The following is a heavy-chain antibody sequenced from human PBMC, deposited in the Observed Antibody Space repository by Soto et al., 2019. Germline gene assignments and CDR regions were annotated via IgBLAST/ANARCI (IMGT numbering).Heavy chain of an antibody. Sequence: PGASLKISCKGSGYSFTSYWIGWVRQMPGKGLEWMGIIYPGDSDTRYSPSFQGQVTISADKSISTADLQWSSLKASDTAMYYCARNSYYYGSSGYGLKYYGMDVWGQGTTVTVSS. CDR1: GYSFTSYW. V-gene: IGHV5-51*01. CDR3: ARNSYYYGSSGYGLKYYGMDV. CDR2: IYPGDSDT. J-gene: IGHJ6*02. D-gene: IGHD3-22*01.